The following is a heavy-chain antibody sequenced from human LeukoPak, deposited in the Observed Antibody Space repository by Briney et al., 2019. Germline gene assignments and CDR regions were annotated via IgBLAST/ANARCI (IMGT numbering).Heavy chain of an antibody. CDR2: ISWNSGSI. V-gene: IGHV3-9*01. J-gene: IGHJ6*02. CDR1: GFTFDDYA. D-gene: IGHD3-22*01. CDR3: AKDIGGYYDSSGYYSSYYYYYGMDV. Sequence: GRSLRLSCAASGFTFDDYAMHWLRQAPGKGLEWVSGISWNSGSIGYADSVKGRFTISRDNAKNSLYLQMNSLRAEDTALYYCAKDIGGYYDSSGYYSSYYYYYGMDVWGQGTTVTVSS.